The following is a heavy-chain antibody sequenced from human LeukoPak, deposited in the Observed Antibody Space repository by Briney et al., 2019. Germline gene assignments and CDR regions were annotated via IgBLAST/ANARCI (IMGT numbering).Heavy chain of an antibody. D-gene: IGHD3-10*01. Sequence: SETLSLTCTVSGGSISSSSYYWGWIRQPPGKGLEWIGYIYYSGSTNYNPSLKSRVTISVDTSKNQFSLKLSSVTAADTAVYYCARGGDYYGSGSYYALDPWGQGTLVTVSS. V-gene: IGHV4-61*05. CDR2: IYYSGST. CDR1: GGSISSSSYY. CDR3: ARGGDYYGSGSYYALDP. J-gene: IGHJ5*02.